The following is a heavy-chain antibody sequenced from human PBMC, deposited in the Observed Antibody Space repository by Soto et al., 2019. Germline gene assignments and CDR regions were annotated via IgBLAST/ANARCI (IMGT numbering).Heavy chain of an antibody. Sequence: GGSLRLSCAASGFSFSDYCITWIRQAAGKGLECGSYISCSGNDIYYADSVKGRFTISRDNAKNSLYLQMNSMRVEDTAVFYCARGILGQAAMFGLFDSWGQGTLVTVSS. J-gene: IGHJ4*02. V-gene: IGHV3-11*01. CDR2: ISCSGNDI. CDR3: ARGILGQAAMFGLFDS. D-gene: IGHD2-2*01. CDR1: GFSFSDYC.